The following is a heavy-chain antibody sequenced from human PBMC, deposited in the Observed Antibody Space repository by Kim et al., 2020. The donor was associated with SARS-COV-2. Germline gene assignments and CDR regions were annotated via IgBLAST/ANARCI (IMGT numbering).Heavy chain of an antibody. D-gene: IGHD6-19*01. CDR2: IDPSDSYT. CDR1: GYSFTSYW. J-gene: IGHJ4*02. CDR3: ARHGGAVADY. V-gene: IGHV5-10-1*01. Sequence: GESLKISCKGSGYSFTSYWISWVRQMPGKGLEWMGRIDPSDSYTNYSPSFQGHVTIAADKSISTAYLQWSSLKASDTAMYYCARHGGAVADYWGQGTLVTVSS.